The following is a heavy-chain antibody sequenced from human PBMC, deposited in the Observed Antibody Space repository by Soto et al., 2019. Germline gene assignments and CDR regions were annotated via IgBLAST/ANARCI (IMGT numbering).Heavy chain of an antibody. V-gene: IGHV1-18*01. Sequence: QVQLVQSGAEVKKPGASVKVSCKASGYTFTSYGISWVRQAPGQGLEWMGWISAYNGNTNYAQKLQGRVTMTTDTSTSTAYMELRSLRSDDTAVYYCARGSPYYDFWSGNTRPRYFDYWGQGTLVTVSS. D-gene: IGHD3-3*01. CDR3: ARGSPYYDFWSGNTRPRYFDY. J-gene: IGHJ4*02. CDR2: ISAYNGNT. CDR1: GYTFTSYG.